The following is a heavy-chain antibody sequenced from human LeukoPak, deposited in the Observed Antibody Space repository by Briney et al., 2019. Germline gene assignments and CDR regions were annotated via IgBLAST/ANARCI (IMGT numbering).Heavy chain of an antibody. CDR2: INRSGSI. CDR3: ARVRITMVRGANNWFDP. J-gene: IGHJ5*02. CDR1: GGSLSGYY. Sequence: SETLSLTCAVSGGSLSGYYWNWIRQPPGKGLEWIGEINRSGSINYSPSLKSRVTISLDTSNSQFSLKLSSVTAADTVVYYCARVRITMVRGANNWFDPWGQGTLVTVSS. V-gene: IGHV4-34*01. D-gene: IGHD3-10*01.